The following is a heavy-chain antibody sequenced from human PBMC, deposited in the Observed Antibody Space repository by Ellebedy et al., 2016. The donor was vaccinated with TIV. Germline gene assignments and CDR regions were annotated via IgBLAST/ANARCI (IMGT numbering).Heavy chain of an antibody. Sequence: PGGSLRLSCAASGFTFSDHYMDWIRLAPGKGLEWIGRTKDRANSYTIEYAAYVKGRFTISRDDSKNSVYLQMNSLKTEDTALYYCARWDSGACRDWGQGTLVTVSS. D-gene: IGHD1-26*01. J-gene: IGHJ4*02. CDR2: TKDRANSYTI. V-gene: IGHV3-72*01. CDR3: ARWDSGACRD. CDR1: GFTFSDHY.